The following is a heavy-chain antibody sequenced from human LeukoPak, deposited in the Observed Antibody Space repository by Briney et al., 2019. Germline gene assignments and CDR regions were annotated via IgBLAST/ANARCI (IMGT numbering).Heavy chain of an antibody. D-gene: IGHD5-12*01. V-gene: IGHV4-34*01. J-gene: IGHJ4*02. Sequence: SETLSLTCAVYGGSFSGYYWSWIRQPPGKGLEWSGEINHSGSTNYNPSLKSRVTISVDTSKNQFSLKLSSVTAADTAVYYCARVTPDVEIVATSPYFDYWGQGTLVTVSS. CDR3: ARVTPDVEIVATSPYFDY. CDR2: INHSGST. CDR1: GGSFSGYY.